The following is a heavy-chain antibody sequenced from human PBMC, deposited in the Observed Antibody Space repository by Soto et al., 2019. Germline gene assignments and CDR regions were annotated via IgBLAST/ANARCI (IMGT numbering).Heavy chain of an antibody. D-gene: IGHD6-19*01. V-gene: IGHV3-30*18. CDR3: VKDGSSGWPYYYGMDV. CDR2: ISYDGSNK. J-gene: IGHJ6*02. Sequence: GRSLRLSCAASGFTFSSFGMHWVRQAPGEGLEWVAVISYDGSNKYYADSVKGRFTISRDNSKNTLYLQMSSLRAEDMAVYYCVKDGSSGWPYYYGMDVWGQGTTVTVSS. CDR1: GFTFSSFG.